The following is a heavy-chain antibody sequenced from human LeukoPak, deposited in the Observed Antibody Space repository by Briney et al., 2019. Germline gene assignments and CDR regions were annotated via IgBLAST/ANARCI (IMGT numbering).Heavy chain of an antibody. CDR2: IYYSGNA. D-gene: IGHD4-23*01. CDR3: ARLSPCGNSYYYYYMDV. Sequence: KSSETLSLTCTVSGGSITSSSYYWGWIRQPPGEGLEWIGSIYYSGNAYYNPSFKSRVTISVDTSKNQFSLRLGSVTAADTAVYYCARLSPCGNSYYYYYMDVWGKGTTVTVSS. J-gene: IGHJ6*03. V-gene: IGHV4-39*01. CDR1: GGSITSSSYY.